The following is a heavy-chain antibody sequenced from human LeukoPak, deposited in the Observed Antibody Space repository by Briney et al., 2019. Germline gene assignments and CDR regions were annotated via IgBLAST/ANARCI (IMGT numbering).Heavy chain of an antibody. CDR3: AKAKIGLAVGY. CDR1: GFTFGSYA. J-gene: IGHJ4*02. CDR2: ISGSGGST. V-gene: IGHV3-23*01. Sequence: GGSLRLSCAASGFTFGSYAMSWVRQAPGEGLEWVSAISGSGGSTYYADSVKGRFTISRDNSKNTLYLQMNSLRAEDTAVYYCAKAKIGLAVGYWGQGTLVTVSS. D-gene: IGHD2-15*01.